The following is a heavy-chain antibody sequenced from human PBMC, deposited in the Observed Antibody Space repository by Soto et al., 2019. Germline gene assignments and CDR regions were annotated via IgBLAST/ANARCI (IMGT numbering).Heavy chain of an antibody. V-gene: IGHV1-2*02. CDR2: INPNSGGT. J-gene: IGHJ6*02. D-gene: IGHD2-15*01. Sequence: ASVKVSCKASGYTFTGYYMHWVRQAPGQGLEWMGWINPNSGGTNYAQKFQGRVTMTRETSISTAYMDLSRLRSDDTAVYYCARPPGYCSGGSCPGATYYGMDVWGQGTTVTVS. CDR1: GYTFTGYY. CDR3: ARPPGYCSGGSCPGATYYGMDV.